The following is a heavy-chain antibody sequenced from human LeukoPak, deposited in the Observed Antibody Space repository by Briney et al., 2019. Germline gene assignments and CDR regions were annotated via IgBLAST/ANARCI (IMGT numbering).Heavy chain of an antibody. CDR2: ISSSASTI. D-gene: IGHD5-24*01. CDR3: AKMTTISGSNNWLDP. CDR1: GFTFSSYW. V-gene: IGHV3-48*04. Sequence: GGSLRLSCAASGFTFSSYWMSWVRQAPGKGLEWVSYISSSASTIYYADSVKGRFTISRDNAKNSLYLQMNSLRAEDTAVYYCAKMTTISGSNNWLDPWGQGTLVTVSS. J-gene: IGHJ5*02.